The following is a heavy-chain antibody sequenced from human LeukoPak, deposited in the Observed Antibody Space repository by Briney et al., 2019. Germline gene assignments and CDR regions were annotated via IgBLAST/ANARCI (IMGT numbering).Heavy chain of an antibody. CDR2: ISGSGGNI. J-gene: IGHJ5*02. CDR3: AKVRYFDWLSPFNYFDP. D-gene: IGHD3-9*01. CDR1: GFTFRSYA. V-gene: IGHV3-23*01. Sequence: PGGSLRLSCAASGFTFRSYAMTWVRQAPGKGLEWVSGISGSGGNIDYADSVKGRFTISRDNSKNTLYLQMNSLRAEDTAVYYCAKVRYFDWLSPFNYFDPWGQGTLVTVSS.